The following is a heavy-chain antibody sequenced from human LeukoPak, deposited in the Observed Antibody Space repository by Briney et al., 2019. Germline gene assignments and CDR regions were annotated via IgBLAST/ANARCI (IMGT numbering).Heavy chain of an antibody. CDR1: GGSFSGYY. CDR3: ARVRRLRAYFDY. D-gene: IGHD5-12*01. J-gene: IGHJ4*02. Sequence: SETLSLTCAVYGGSFSGYYWSWIRQPPGKGLEWIGQINHSGSTNYNPSLKSRVTISVDTSKNQFSLKLSSVTAADTAVYYCARVRRLRAYFDYWGQGTLVTVSS. V-gene: IGHV4-34*01. CDR2: INHSGST.